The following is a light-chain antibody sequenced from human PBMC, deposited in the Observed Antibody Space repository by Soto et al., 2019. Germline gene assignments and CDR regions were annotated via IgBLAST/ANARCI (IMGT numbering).Light chain of an antibody. CDR2: GAS. Sequence: ETLLTQSPGTLSLSPGERATLSCRASQSVSSSYLAWYQQKPGQAPRLLIYGASSRATGIPDRFSGSGSGTDFTLTISRLEPEDFAVYYCQQYGSSWAFGPGTKVDIK. CDR3: QQYGSSWA. V-gene: IGKV3-20*01. J-gene: IGKJ3*01. CDR1: QSVSSSY.